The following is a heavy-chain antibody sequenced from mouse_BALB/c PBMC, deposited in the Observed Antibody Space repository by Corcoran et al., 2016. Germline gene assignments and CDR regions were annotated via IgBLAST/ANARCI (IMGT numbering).Heavy chain of an antibody. D-gene: IGHD3-3*01. Sequence: QVTLKESGPGILQPSQTLSLTCSFSGFSLSTSGMGVGWIRQPSGKGLEWLAHIWWDDDKYYNTALKSGLTISKDTSKNQVFLKIDSVDTAETATYYCARIERDWPWFVYGGQGTLVTVSA. CDR3: ARIERDWPWFVY. CDR2: IWWDDDK. V-gene: IGHV8-8*01. CDR1: GFSLSTSGMG. J-gene: IGHJ3*01.